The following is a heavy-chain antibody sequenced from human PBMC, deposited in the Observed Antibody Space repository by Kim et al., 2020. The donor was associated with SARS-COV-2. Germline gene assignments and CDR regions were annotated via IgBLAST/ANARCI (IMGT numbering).Heavy chain of an antibody. V-gene: IGHV3-30*02. CDR3: AKDMDYGDYIFDF. J-gene: IGHJ4*02. Sequence: AASMKGRFTISRDNSKNPLYLQMNSLGAEDTAVYYCAKDMDYGDYIFDFWGQGTLVTVSS. D-gene: IGHD4-17*01.